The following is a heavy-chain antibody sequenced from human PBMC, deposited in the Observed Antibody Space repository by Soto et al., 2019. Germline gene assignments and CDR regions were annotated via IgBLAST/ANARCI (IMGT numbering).Heavy chain of an antibody. J-gene: IGHJ4*02. CDR2: INAGNGNT. Sequence: ASVKVSCKASGYTFTSYAMHWVRQAPGQRLEWMGWINAGNGNTKYSQKFQGRVIITRDTSASTAYMELSSLRSEDTAVYYCARVIGGLYYFDYWGQGTLDTAPQ. CDR3: ARVIGGLYYFDY. CDR1: GYTFTSYA. D-gene: IGHD3-16*01. V-gene: IGHV1-3*01.